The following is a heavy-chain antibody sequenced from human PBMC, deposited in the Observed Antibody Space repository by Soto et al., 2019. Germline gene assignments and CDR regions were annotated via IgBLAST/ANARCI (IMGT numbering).Heavy chain of an antibody. V-gene: IGHV3-30*18. D-gene: IGHD6-6*01. J-gene: IGHJ4*02. Sequence: GGSLRLSCAASGFTFSSYGMHWVRQAPGKGLEWVAVISYDGSNKYYADSVKGRFTISRDNSKNTLYLQMNSLRAEDTAVYYCAKEFPDRYSSSFDYWGQGTLVTVSS. CDR3: AKEFPDRYSSSFDY. CDR1: GFTFSSYG. CDR2: ISYDGSNK.